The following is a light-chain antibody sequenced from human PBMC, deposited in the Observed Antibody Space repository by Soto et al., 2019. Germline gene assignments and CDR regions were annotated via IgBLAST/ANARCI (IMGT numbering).Light chain of an antibody. Sequence: EIVMTQSPATLSVSPGERATLSCRASQSVSSKLAWFQQKPGQAPSLVIYGVSTRATGVPVRFSGSGSGTEFTLTIDSLQSEDFAIYYCQQYYDWPQTFGQGTKVDI. CDR1: QSVSSK. CDR2: GVS. V-gene: IGKV3-15*01. J-gene: IGKJ1*01. CDR3: QQYYDWPQT.